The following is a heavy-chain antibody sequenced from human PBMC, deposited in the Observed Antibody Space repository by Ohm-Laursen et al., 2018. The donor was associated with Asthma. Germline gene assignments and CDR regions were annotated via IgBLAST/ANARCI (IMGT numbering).Heavy chain of an antibody. CDR3: ARIGPEWELPGREYSLIH. Sequence: GSLRLSCSASGYTFSRYSIHWVRQVAGKGLEWVASISTASTFIYYADSVRGRFTTSRDNAKNLVYLQMDSLRVDDTALYYCARIGPEWELPGREYSLIHWSQGTLVTVSS. V-gene: IGHV3-21*01. CDR2: ISTASTFI. CDR1: GYTFSRYS. D-gene: IGHD1-26*01. J-gene: IGHJ1*01.